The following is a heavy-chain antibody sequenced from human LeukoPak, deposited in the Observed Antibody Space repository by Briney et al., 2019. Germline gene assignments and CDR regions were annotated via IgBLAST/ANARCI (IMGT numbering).Heavy chain of an antibody. J-gene: IGHJ4*02. CDR1: GFTFSSYG. CDR2: IWYDGSNK. Sequence: GRSLRLSCAASGFTFSSYGMHWVRQAPGKGLEWVAAIWYDGSNKYYADSVKGRFTISRDNSKNTLYLQMNSLRAEDTAVYYCARDTVSYGIDYWGQGTLVTVSS. D-gene: IGHD4-17*01. V-gene: IGHV3-33*01. CDR3: ARDTVSYGIDY.